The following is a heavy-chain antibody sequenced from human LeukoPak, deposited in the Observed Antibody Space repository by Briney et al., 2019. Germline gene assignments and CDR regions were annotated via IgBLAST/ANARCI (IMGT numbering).Heavy chain of an antibody. J-gene: IGHJ4*02. CDR1: GGSISSGDYY. V-gene: IGHV4-30-4*08. CDR3: AREVGYGGNPLDY. Sequence: SETLSLTCTVSGGSISSGDYYWRWIRQPPGTGLEWIGYIYYSGSTYYNPSLKSRVTISVDTSKNQFSLKLSSVTAADTAVYYCAREVGYGGNPLDYWGQGTLVTVSS. D-gene: IGHD4-23*01. CDR2: IYYSGST.